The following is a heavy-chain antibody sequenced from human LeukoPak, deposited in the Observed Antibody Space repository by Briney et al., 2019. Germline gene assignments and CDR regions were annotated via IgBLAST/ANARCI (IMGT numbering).Heavy chain of an antibody. D-gene: IGHD5-18*01. J-gene: IGHJ4*02. Sequence: GGSLRLSCAASGFTFSNAWMNWVRQAPGKGLEWVSAITNSGGSTYYVDSVKGRFTISRDNSKNTLYLQMNSLRAEDTAVYYCAKSFLGFSYGKIDYWGQGALVTVSS. CDR2: ITNSGGST. V-gene: IGHV3-23*01. CDR1: GFTFSNAW. CDR3: AKSFLGFSYGKIDY.